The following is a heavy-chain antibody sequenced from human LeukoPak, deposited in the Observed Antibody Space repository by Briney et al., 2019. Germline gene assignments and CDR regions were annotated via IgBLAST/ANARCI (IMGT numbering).Heavy chain of an antibody. D-gene: IGHD3-10*01. V-gene: IGHV3-23*01. Sequence: GGSLRLSCAASGFTFRSYAMSWVRQAPGKGLEWVSTISVSGGSAYYADSVRGRFTISRDNSKNTLYLQMDSLRAEDTAVYYCAKREGGSGSYRLYYFDYWGQGTLVTVSA. J-gene: IGHJ4*02. CDR3: AKREGGSGSYRLYYFDY. CDR1: GFTFRSYA. CDR2: ISVSGGSA.